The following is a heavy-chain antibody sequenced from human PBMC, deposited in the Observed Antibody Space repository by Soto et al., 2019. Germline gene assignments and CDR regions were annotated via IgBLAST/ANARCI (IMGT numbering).Heavy chain of an antibody. D-gene: IGHD2-2*01. CDR3: ARIGVVRAVLAV. J-gene: IGHJ6*03. V-gene: IGHV1-69*01. CDR2: IIPIFGTA. Sequence: GQGLEWMGGIIPIFGTANYAQKFQGRVTITADESTSTDYMELSSLRSEDTAVYYCARIGVVRAVLAVGGNGTSVTVSS.